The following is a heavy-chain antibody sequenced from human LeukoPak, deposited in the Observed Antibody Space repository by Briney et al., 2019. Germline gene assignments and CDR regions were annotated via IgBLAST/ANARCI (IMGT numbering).Heavy chain of an antibody. CDR1: GSTFSIYE. CDR2: ISNSGSTK. D-gene: IGHD2-21*02. CDR3: ASLLLVVTAPPS. V-gene: IGHV3-48*03. J-gene: IGHJ5*02. Sequence: PGGPLRLSCAASGSTFSIYEMNWVRQAPGKGLEWVSYISNSGSTKYYADSVKGRFTISRDNAKNSLYLQMDSLRAEDTAVYYCASLLLVVTAPPSWGQGALVTVSS.